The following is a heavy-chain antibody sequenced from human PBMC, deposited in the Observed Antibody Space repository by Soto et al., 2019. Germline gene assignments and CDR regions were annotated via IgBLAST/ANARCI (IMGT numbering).Heavy chain of an antibody. D-gene: IGHD2-2*01. CDR1: GGSISSYY. J-gene: IGHJ6*04. Sequence: SETLSLTCTVSGGSISSYYWSWIRQPPGKGLEWIGYIYYSGSTNYNPSLKSRVTISVDTSKNQFSLKLSSVTAADTAVYYCAREGPYCSSTSCYGGGMDVWGKGTTVTVSP. CDR3: AREGPYCSSTSCYGGGMDV. V-gene: IGHV4-59*01. CDR2: IYYSGST.